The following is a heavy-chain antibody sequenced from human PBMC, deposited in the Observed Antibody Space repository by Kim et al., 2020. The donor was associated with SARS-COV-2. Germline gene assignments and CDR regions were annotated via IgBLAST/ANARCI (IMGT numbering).Heavy chain of an antibody. CDR1: GYTFTSYD. J-gene: IGHJ6*02. D-gene: IGHD3-3*01. CDR3: ARVPAAGTIFGVVIKRYYGMDV. V-gene: IGHV1-8*01. Sequence: ASVKVSCKASGYTFTSYDINWVRQATGQGLEWMGWMNPNSGNTGYAQKFQGRVTMTRNTSISTAYMELSSLRSEDTAVYYCARVPAAGTIFGVVIKRYYGMDVWGQGTTVTVYS. CDR2: MNPNSGNT.